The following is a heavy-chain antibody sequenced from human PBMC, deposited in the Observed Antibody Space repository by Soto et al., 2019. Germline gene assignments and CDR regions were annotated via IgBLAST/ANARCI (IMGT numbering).Heavy chain of an antibody. CDR2: ISTYNSRT. CDR3: ARARYCASPSCYKHYYYGMDT. CDR1: GYTFTSHG. V-gene: IGHV1-18*04. Sequence: QDQLVQSGAEVKKSGASVKISCEASGYTFTSHGISWVRQAPGQGLEGLGWISTYNSRTHYAQKVQGRVTMTTDTSTSTAYLDLRSLTCDDTAVYYCARARYCASPSCYKHYYYGMDTWGQGTTVTVSS. D-gene: IGHD2-2*02. J-gene: IGHJ6*02.